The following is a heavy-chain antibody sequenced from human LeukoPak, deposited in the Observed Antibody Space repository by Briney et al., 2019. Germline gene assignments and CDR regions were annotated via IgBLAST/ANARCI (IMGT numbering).Heavy chain of an antibody. D-gene: IGHD6-13*01. V-gene: IGHV3-43*01. CDR3: AKARSSWYDETFDY. CDR2: ISWDGGST. J-gene: IGHJ4*02. CDR1: GFTFDDYT. Sequence: GGSPRLSCAASGFTFDDYTMHWVRQAPGKGLEWVSLISWDGGSTYYADSVKGRFTISRDNSKNSLYLQMNSLRTEDTALYYCAKARSSWYDETFDYWGQGTLVTVSS.